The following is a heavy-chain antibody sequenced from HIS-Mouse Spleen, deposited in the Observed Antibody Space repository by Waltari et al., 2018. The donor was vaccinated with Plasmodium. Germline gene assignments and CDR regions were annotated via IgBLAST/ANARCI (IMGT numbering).Heavy chain of an antibody. CDR3: ARDTRLEVRSYWYFDL. J-gene: IGHJ2*01. CDR1: GFTFSSYS. CDR2: ISSSSSYI. D-gene: IGHD3-3*01. Sequence: EVQLVESGGGLVKPGGSLRLSCAASGFTFSSYSMNWVRQAPGKGLEWVSSISSSSSYIYYADSVKGRFTSARDNAKNSLYLQMNSLRAEDTAVYYCARDTRLEVRSYWYFDLWGRGTLVTVSS. V-gene: IGHV3-21*01.